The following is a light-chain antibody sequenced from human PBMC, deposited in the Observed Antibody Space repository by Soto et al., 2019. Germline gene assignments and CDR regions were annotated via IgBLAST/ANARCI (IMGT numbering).Light chain of an antibody. Sequence: EIVLTQSPGTLSLSPGERATLSCRASQSVSSTYLAWYQQRAGQSPRLLIYGASSRATGVPDRFSGSASGTDFTLSISRLEPEDFAVYYCQQYVSSPPTFGQGTKVEF. CDR2: GAS. CDR1: QSVSSTY. J-gene: IGKJ1*01. V-gene: IGKV3-20*01. CDR3: QQYVSSPPT.